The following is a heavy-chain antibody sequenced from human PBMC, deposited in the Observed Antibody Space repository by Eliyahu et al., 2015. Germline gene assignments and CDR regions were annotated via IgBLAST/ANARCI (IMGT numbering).Heavy chain of an antibody. D-gene: IGHD3-16*02. Sequence: QVQLVESGGGLVKPGGSLRLSCAAXGFXFSDYYMSWIRQAPGKGLGWVSYISSSSSYTNYADSVKGRFTISRDNAKNSLYLQMNSLRAEDTAVFYCARLSEARSWFDPWGQGTLVTVSS. J-gene: IGHJ5*02. CDR1: GFXFSDYY. CDR2: ISSSSSYT. CDR3: ARLSEARSWFDP. V-gene: IGHV3-11*06.